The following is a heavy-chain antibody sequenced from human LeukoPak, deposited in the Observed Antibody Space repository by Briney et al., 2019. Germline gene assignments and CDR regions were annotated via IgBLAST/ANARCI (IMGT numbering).Heavy chain of an antibody. CDR2: IYYSGST. D-gene: IGHD2-2*01. J-gene: IGHJ5*02. V-gene: IGHV4-61*01. Sequence: SETLSLTCTVSGGSVSSGSYYWSWIRQPPGKGLEWIGYIYYSGSTNYNPYLKSRVTISVDTSKNQFSLKLSSVTAADTAVYYCARESVIVVVPAAMENWFDPWGQGTLVTVSS. CDR1: GGSVSSGSYY. CDR3: ARESVIVVVPAAMENWFDP.